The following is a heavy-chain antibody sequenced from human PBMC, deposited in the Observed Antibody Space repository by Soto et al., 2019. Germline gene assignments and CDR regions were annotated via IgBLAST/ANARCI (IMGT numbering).Heavy chain of an antibody. CDR1: GFTFSSYA. J-gene: IGHJ4*02. V-gene: IGHV3-23*01. CDR3: AKIGNWIAARPSGLYYFDY. Sequence: VGSLRLSCAASGFTFSSYAMSWVRQAPGKGLEWVSAISGSGGSTYYADSVKGRFTISRDNSKNTLYLQMNSLRAEDTAVYYCAKIGNWIAARPSGLYYFDYWGQGTLVTVSS. CDR2: ISGSGGST. D-gene: IGHD6-6*01.